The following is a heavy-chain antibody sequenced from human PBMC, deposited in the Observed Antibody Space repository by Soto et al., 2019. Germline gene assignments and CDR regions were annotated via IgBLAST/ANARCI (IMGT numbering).Heavy chain of an antibody. D-gene: IGHD1-26*01. CDR2: ISSSSSYI. Sequence: GGSLRLSCAASGFTFSSYSMNWVRQAPGKGLEWVSSISSSSSYIYYADSVKGRFTISRDNAKNSLYLQMNSLRAEDTAVYYCARVVSAELLYYYYGMDVWGQGTTVTVSS. J-gene: IGHJ6*02. V-gene: IGHV3-21*01. CDR1: GFTFSSYS. CDR3: ARVVSAELLYYYYGMDV.